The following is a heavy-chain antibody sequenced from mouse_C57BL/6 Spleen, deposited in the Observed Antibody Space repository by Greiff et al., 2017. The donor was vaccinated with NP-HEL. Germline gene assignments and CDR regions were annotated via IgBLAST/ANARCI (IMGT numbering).Heavy chain of an antibody. V-gene: IGHV2-9-1*01. J-gene: IGHJ2*01. Sequence: QVQLKESGPGLVAPSPSLSITCTVSGFSLTSYAISWVRQPPGKGLEWLGVIWPGGGTNYNSALKSRLSISKDNSKSQVFLKMNSLQTDDTARYYCASYRGGFDYWGQGTTLTVSS. CDR3: ASYRGGFDY. CDR1: GFSLTSYA. CDR2: IWPGGGT. D-gene: IGHD2-12*01.